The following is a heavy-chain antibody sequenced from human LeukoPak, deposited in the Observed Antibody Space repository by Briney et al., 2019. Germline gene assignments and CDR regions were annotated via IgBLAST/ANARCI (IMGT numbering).Heavy chain of an antibody. J-gene: IGHJ4*02. D-gene: IGHD6-19*01. Sequence: PGGSLRLSCEGSGFRFSGYGIHWVRQAPGKGLEWVAFIRYDGTNKYYADSVKGRFTISRDNSNNTLYLQMNSLRVEDTAVYYCAKVGSGWYGVDYWGQGTLVTVSS. V-gene: IGHV3-30*02. CDR1: GFRFSGYG. CDR2: IRYDGTNK. CDR3: AKVGSGWYGVDY.